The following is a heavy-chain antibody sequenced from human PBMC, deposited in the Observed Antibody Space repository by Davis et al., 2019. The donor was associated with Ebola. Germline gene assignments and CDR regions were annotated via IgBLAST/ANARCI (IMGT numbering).Heavy chain of an antibody. V-gene: IGHV1-18*04. J-gene: IGHJ5*02. CDR1: GYTFTSYG. CDR2: ISAGNGNT. D-gene: IGHD3-16*01. CDR3: ARDRIVLSRGDWFDP. Sequence: AASVKVSCKASGYTFTSYGISWVRQAPGQGLEWMGWISAGNGNTKYSQKFQGRVTITRDTSASTAYMELSSLRSEDTAVYYCARDRIVLSRGDWFDPWGQGTLVTVSS.